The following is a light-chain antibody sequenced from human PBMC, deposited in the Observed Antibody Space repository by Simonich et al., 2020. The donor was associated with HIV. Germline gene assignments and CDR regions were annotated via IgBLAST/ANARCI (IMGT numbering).Light chain of an antibody. V-gene: IGKV1-33*01. Sequence: IQMTQSPSSLSASVGDRVTITCQAGQEISNYLNWYQQKPGKAPKLLIYDASNLETGVPSRFSGSGSGTDFTLTISSLQPEDFATYYCQQANSFPRSTFGGGTKVEIK. CDR2: DAS. J-gene: IGKJ4*01. CDR1: QEISNY. CDR3: QQANSFPRST.